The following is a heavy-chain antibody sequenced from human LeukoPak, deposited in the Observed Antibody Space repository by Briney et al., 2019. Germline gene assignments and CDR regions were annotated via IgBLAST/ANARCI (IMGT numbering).Heavy chain of an antibody. J-gene: IGHJ6*02. CDR1: GGSFSGYY. CDR3: ARDNYDFWSGYFYGMDV. D-gene: IGHD3-3*01. CDR2: IYYSGST. Sequence: PSETLSLTCAVYGGSFSGYYWGWIRQPPGKGLEWIGYIYYSGSTNYNPSLKSRVTISVDTSKNQFSLKLSSVTAADTAVYYCARDNYDFWSGYFYGMDVWGQGTTVTVSS. V-gene: IGHV4-59*01.